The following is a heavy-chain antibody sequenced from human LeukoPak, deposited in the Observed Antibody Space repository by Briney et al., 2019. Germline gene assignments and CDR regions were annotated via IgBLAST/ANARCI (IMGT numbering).Heavy chain of an antibody. V-gene: IGHV4-39*07. CDR1: GGSISSSSYY. Sequence: SETLSLTCTVSGGSISSSSYYWGWIRQPPGKGLEWIGNIYYSGSTYYNPSLKSRVTISVDTSKNQFSLKLSSVTAADTAVYYCASTNGGGRYYFDYWGQGTLVTVSS. CDR3: ASTNGGGRYYFDY. J-gene: IGHJ4*02. D-gene: IGHD7-27*01. CDR2: IYYSGST.